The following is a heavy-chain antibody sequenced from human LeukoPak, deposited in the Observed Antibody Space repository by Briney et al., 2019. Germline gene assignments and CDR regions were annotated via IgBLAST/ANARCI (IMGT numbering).Heavy chain of an antibody. CDR1: GFTFSSYS. V-gene: IGHV3-21*01. J-gene: IGHJ4*02. Sequence: GGSLRLSCAASGFTFSSYSMNWVRQAPGKGLEWVSPISSSSSYIYYADSVKGRFTISRDNAKNSLYLQMNSLRAEDTAVYYCAREGYCSGGSCPYYFDYWGQGTLVTVSS. D-gene: IGHD2-15*01. CDR2: ISSSSSYI. CDR3: AREGYCSGGSCPYYFDY.